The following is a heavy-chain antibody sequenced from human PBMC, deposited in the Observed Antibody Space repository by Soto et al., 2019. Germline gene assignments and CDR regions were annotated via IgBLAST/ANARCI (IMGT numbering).Heavy chain of an antibody. V-gene: IGHV3-23*01. CDR2: ISGSGGST. Sequence: PGGSLRLSCGASGFTFRRYAMSWVRQAPGKGLEWVSAISGSGGSTYYADSVKGRFTISRDNSKNTLYLQMNSLRAEDTAVYYCAKVPAVAGYYFDYWGQGTLVTVSS. J-gene: IGHJ4*02. CDR1: GFTFRRYA. CDR3: AKVPAVAGYYFDY. D-gene: IGHD6-19*01.